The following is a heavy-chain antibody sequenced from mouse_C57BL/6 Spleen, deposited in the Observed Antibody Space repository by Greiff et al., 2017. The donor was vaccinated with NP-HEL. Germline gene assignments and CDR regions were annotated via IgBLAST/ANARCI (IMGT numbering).Heavy chain of an antibody. D-gene: IGHD1-1*01. CDR3: ARKFITLDY. J-gene: IGHJ2*01. Sequence: EVQLQQSGPELVKPGASVKISCKASGYSFTGYYMNWVKQSPEKSLEWIGEINPSTGGTTYNQKFKAKATLTVDKSSSTAYMQLKSLTSEDSAVYYCARKFITLDYWGQGTTLTVSS. CDR1: GYSFTGYY. CDR2: INPSTGGT. V-gene: IGHV1-42*01.